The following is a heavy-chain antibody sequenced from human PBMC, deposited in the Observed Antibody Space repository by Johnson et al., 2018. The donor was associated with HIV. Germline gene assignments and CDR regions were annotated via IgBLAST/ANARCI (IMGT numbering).Heavy chain of an antibody. CDR3: TTDVPGGPYYNAFDI. D-gene: IGHD1-26*01. V-gene: IGHV3-15*01. CDR2: LNSRTAGETA. J-gene: IGHJ3*02. CDR1: GFTFTNAW. Sequence: MHLVESGGGLVKPGGSLRLSCAASGFTFTNAWMHWVRQAPGKGLEWVCRLNSRTAGETADYAAPVNGRFTISRDDSKNTLYLQMNSLKTEDTALYYCTTDVPGGPYYNAFDIWGQGTMVTVSS.